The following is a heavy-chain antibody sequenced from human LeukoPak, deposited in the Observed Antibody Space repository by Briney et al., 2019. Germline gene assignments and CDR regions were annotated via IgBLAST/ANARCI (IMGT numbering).Heavy chain of an antibody. CDR1: GVSIGNYY. J-gene: IGHJ4*02. CDR2: IYHTGVT. CDR3: ARHQGGFCDGGDCPYYFDY. Sequence: SETLSLTCTISGVSIGNYYWSWVRQPPGKGLEWISYIYHTGVTSYSPSLQSRVTMSVDTSNNEFSLELSSVTAAGTAVYYCARHQGGFCDGGDCPYYFDYWGRGTLVTVSS. V-gene: IGHV4-59*08. D-gene: IGHD2-21*01.